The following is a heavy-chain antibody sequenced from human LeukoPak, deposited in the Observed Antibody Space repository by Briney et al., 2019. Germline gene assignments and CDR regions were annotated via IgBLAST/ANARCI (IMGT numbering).Heavy chain of an antibody. V-gene: IGHV3-49*04. CDR3: TRDPEGYCGGDCYSGTD. J-gene: IGHJ4*02. D-gene: IGHD2-21*01. Sequence: GGSLRLSCTASGFTFGDYAMSWVRQAPWKGLEWVGFIRSKAYGGTTEYAASVKGRFTISRDDSKSIAYLQMNSLKTEDTAVYYCTRDPEGYCGGDCYSGTDWGQGTLVTVSS. CDR1: GFTFGDYA. CDR2: IRSKAYGGTT.